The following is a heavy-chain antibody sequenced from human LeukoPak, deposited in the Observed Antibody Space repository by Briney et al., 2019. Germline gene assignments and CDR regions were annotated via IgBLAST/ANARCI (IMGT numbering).Heavy chain of an antibody. CDR3: ARESHESSGYPFDY. CDR1: GFTVSSNY. V-gene: IGHV3-53*01. CDR2: IYSGGST. J-gene: IGHJ4*02. Sequence: GGSLRLSCAASGFTVSSNYMSWVRQAPGKGLEWVSVIYSGGSTYYADSVKGRFTISRDNSKNTLYLQMNSLRAEDTAVYYCARESHESSGYPFDYWGQGTLVTVSS. D-gene: IGHD3-22*01.